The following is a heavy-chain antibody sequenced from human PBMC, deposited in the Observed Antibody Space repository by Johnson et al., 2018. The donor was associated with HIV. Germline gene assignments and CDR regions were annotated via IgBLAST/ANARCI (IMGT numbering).Heavy chain of an antibody. Sequence: QVQLVESGGGVVQPGRSLRLSCAASGFTLSSYGMHWVRQAPGKGLEWVAVISYDGSNKYYADSVKGRFTISRDNSKNTLYLQMNSLRAEDTAVYYCAKGWGRGTFSTDDSFDIWGTGTVVTVSS. V-gene: IGHV3-30*18. CDR1: GFTLSSYG. CDR2: ISYDGSNK. D-gene: IGHD1-26*01. J-gene: IGHJ3*02. CDR3: AKGWGRGTFSTDDSFDI.